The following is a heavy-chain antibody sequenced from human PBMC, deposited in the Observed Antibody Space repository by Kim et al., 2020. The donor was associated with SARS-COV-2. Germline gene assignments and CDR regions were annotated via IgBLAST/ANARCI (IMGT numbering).Heavy chain of an antibody. D-gene: IGHD2-15*01. CDR2: ISGSGGST. J-gene: IGHJ6*02. V-gene: IGHV3-23*01. CDR1: GFTFSSYA. CDR3: AKDVGYCCGGSCYTGFPYGMDD. Sequence: GGSLRLSCAASGFTFSSYAMSWVRQAPGKGLEWVSAISGSGGSTYYADSVKGRFTISRDNSKNTLYLQMNSLRAEDTAVYYCAKDVGYCCGGSCYTGFPYGMDDWGQGTTVTVSS.